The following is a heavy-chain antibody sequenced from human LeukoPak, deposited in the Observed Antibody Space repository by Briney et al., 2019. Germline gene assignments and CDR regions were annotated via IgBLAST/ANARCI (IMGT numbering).Heavy chain of an antibody. Sequence: SETLSLTCTVSGGSISTHYWNWIRQAPGKGLEWLGYIYNIGRSNYSPSLRNRITMSLDTSTNQFSLKVSSLTAADTAVYYCARSSDIYYFDQWGQGTLVTVSP. V-gene: IGHV4-59*11. CDR1: GGSISTHY. J-gene: IGHJ4*02. CDR2: IYNIGRS. D-gene: IGHD3-3*02. CDR3: ARSSDIYYFDQ.